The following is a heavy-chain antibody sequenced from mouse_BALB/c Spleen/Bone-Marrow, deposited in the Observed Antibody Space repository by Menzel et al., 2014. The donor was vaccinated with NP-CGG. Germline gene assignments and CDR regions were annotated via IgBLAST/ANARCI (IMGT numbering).Heavy chain of an antibody. Sequence: DVKLVESGGGLIQPGGSLRLSCTTSGFTFTDYYMSWVRRPPGKALEWLAFIRNKANGYTTEYSASVKGRFTISRDNSQSILYLQMNTLRAEDSATYYCARFPMDYWGQGTSVTVSS. CDR3: ARFPMDY. CDR1: GFTFTDYY. J-gene: IGHJ4*01. CDR2: IRNKANGYTT. V-gene: IGHV7-3*02.